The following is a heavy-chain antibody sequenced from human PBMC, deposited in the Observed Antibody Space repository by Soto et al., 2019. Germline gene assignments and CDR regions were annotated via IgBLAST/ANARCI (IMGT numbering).Heavy chain of an antibody. CDR1: GGSISSYY. Sequence: SETLSLTCTVSGGSISSYYWSWIRQPPGKGLEWIGYIYYSGSTNYNPSLKSRVTISVDTSKNQFSLKLSSVTAADTAVYYCARAVKGYYGSGSYGWFDPWGQGTLVTVPS. CDR2: IYYSGST. J-gene: IGHJ5*02. V-gene: IGHV4-59*01. CDR3: ARAVKGYYGSGSYGWFDP. D-gene: IGHD3-10*01.